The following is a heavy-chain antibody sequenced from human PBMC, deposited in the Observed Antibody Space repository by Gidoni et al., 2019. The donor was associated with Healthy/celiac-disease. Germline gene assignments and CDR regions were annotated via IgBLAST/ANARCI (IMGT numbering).Heavy chain of an antibody. J-gene: IGHJ4*02. V-gene: IGHV1-69*02. Sequence: QVQLVQSGAEVKKPGSSVQVSCKASGGTFSSYTISWVRQAPGQGLEWMGRIIPILGIANYAQKFQGRVTITADKSTSTAYMELSSLRSEDTAVYYCARVSAEDYYFDYWGQGTLVTVSS. CDR1: GGTFSSYT. D-gene: IGHD2-15*01. CDR3: ARVSAEDYYFDY. CDR2: IIPILGIA.